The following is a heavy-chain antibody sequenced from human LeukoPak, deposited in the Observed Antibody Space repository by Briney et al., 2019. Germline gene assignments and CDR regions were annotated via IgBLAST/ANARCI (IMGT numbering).Heavy chain of an antibody. CDR3: ARYGGLYAFDI. Sequence: ASVKVSCKASGYTFTGHYMHWVRQAPGQGLEWMGWINPNNGGTNYAQKFQGRVTMTRDTSISTAYMELSRLRSDDTAVYYCARYGGLYAFDIWGQGTMVTVSS. J-gene: IGHJ3*02. D-gene: IGHD3-16*01. CDR2: INPNNGGT. V-gene: IGHV1-2*02. CDR1: GYTFTGHY.